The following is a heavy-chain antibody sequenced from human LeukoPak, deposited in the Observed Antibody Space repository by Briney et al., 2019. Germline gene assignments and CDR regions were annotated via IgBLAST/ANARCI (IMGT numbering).Heavy chain of an antibody. Sequence: GESLKISCKGAGYRFTRYWIGWGRQMPGKGLEWMGIIYPCESDTRYSPSFQGQVTISADKSISTAYLQWSSLKASDTAMHYCARAGGAYYYYMDVWGKGTTVTVSS. V-gene: IGHV5-51*01. CDR2: IYPCESDT. CDR3: ARAGGAYYYYMDV. J-gene: IGHJ6*03. D-gene: IGHD3-16*01. CDR1: GYRFTRYW.